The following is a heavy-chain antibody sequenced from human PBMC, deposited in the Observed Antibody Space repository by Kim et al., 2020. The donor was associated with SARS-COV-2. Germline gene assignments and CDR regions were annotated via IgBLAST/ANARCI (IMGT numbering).Heavy chain of an antibody. J-gene: IGHJ6*02. D-gene: IGHD1-26*01. Sequence: GGSLRLSCAASGFTFSSYGMHWVRQAPGKGLEWVAVISYDGSNKYYADSVKGRFTISRDNSKNTLYLQMNSLRAEDTAVYYCAKDRRFRSGSLRTVYYYGMDVWGQGTTVTVSS. CDR2: ISYDGSNK. CDR3: AKDRRFRSGSLRTVYYYGMDV. CDR1: GFTFSSYG. V-gene: IGHV3-30*18.